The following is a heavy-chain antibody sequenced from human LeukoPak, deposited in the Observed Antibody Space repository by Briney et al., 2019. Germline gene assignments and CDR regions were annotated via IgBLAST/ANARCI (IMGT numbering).Heavy chain of an antibody. D-gene: IGHD3-16*01. CDR1: GYTFTYYF. J-gene: IGHJ6*03. CDR3: ARDVRGTAPGNDYYMDV. Sequence: GASVKVSCKASGYTFTYYFMHWVRQAPGQGLEGMGWINPNSGGTNFAQKFQGRVTTTMDTSISTAFLELSSLRSDDTAVYYCARDVRGTAPGNDYYMDVWGRGTRVTVA. V-gene: IGHV1-2*02. CDR2: INPNSGGT.